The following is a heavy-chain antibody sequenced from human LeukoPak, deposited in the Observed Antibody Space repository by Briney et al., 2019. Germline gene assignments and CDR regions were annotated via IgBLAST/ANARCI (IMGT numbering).Heavy chain of an antibody. CDR3: AKRASRGSYDSSGYYYYYYMDV. J-gene: IGHJ6*03. V-gene: IGHV3-48*01. CDR2: ISSSSTI. D-gene: IGHD3-22*01. CDR1: GLTISSYS. Sequence: GGSLRLSCAASGLTISSYSMNWVRQAPGKGLQWVSYISSSSTIYYADSVKGRFTISRDNAKNSLYLQMNSLRAEDTAVYYCAKRASRGSYDSSGYYYYYYMDVWGKGTTVTISS.